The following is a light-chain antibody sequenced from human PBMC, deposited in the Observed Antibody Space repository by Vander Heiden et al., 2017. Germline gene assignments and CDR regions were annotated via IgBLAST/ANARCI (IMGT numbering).Light chain of an antibody. CDR2: WAS. V-gene: IGKV4-1*01. J-gene: IGKJ2*01. CDR3: RQCYSTPQT. Sequence: DIVMTQSPDSLAVSLGERATFNCKSSQSVLYSSNNKNYLAWYQQKPGQPPKLLIYWASTRESGVPDRFSGSGSGTDFTLTISSLQAEDVAVYYCRQCYSTPQTFGPGTKLEIK. CDR1: QSVLYSSNNKNY.